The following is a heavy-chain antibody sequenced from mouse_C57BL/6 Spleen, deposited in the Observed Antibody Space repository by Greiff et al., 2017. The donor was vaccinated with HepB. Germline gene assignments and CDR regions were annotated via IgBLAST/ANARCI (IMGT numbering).Heavy chain of an antibody. Sequence: QVTLKESGPGILQPSQTLSLSCSFSGFSLSTFGMGVGWIRQPAGQGLEWLAHIWWDDDKYYNPALKSRLTISKDTSKNQVFLKIANVDTADTATYYCARIYDDYGHYFDDWGQGTTLTVSS. V-gene: IGHV8-8*01. CDR1: GFSLSTFGMG. D-gene: IGHD2-4*01. J-gene: IGHJ2*01. CDR3: ARIYDDYGHYFDD. CDR2: IWWDDDK.